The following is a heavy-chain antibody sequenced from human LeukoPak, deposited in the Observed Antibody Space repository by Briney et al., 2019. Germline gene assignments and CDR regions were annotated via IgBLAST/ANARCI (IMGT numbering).Heavy chain of an antibody. CDR2: FSYNVHS. CDR3: ARVSVAGTGPDY. V-gene: IGHV4-61*01. D-gene: IGHD6-13*01. Sequence: PSETRSLTCTVSGGSVSSSNYYGSSIRQPPGKGLEWVGLFSYNVHSAYNPSLKSRLTISVDTSKNQFSLRLSSVTAADTAIYYCARVSVAGTGPDYWGQGTLVTVSS. CDR1: GGSVSSSNYY. J-gene: IGHJ4*02.